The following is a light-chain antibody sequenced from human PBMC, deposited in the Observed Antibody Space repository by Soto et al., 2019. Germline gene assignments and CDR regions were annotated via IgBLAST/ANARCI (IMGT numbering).Light chain of an antibody. Sequence: QSVLTQPASVSGSPGQSITISCTGTSSDVGNDNFVSWYQHHPGKAPKLMIYDVSERPSGVPDRFSGSKSGNTASLTISGLQAEDEADYYCCSYAGTFDVFGTGTKVTVL. CDR3: CSYAGTFDV. J-gene: IGLJ1*01. CDR1: SSDVGNDNF. V-gene: IGLV2-11*01. CDR2: DVS.